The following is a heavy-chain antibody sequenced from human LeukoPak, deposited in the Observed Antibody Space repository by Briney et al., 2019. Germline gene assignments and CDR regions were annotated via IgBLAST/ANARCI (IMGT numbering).Heavy chain of an antibody. CDR1: GFTFSNYA. Sequence: GGSLRLSCAASGFTFSNYAMSWVRQAPGKGLDWVSAISGSGGSTYYADSVKGRFTISRDNAKNTLYLQMNSLRAEDTAVYYCARLGAYGDYVDAFDIWGQGTMVTVSS. J-gene: IGHJ3*02. D-gene: IGHD4-17*01. CDR3: ARLGAYGDYVDAFDI. CDR2: ISGSGGST. V-gene: IGHV3-23*01.